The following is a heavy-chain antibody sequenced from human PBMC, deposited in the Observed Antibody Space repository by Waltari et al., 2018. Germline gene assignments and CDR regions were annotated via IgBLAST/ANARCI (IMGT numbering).Heavy chain of an antibody. J-gene: IGHJ4*02. Sequence: QVQLQESGPGLVKPSETLSLTCVVPDFSISSDYSWGWIRQPPGKGLEWIASLYHSGSTHNNPSLTSRVTVSVDTSNNQFSLKLSSVTASDTAVYYCARTASANSFFDFWGQGTLVTVSS. V-gene: IGHV4-38-2*01. D-gene: IGHD1-1*01. CDR3: ARTASANSFFDF. CDR2: LYHSGST. CDR1: DFSISSDYS.